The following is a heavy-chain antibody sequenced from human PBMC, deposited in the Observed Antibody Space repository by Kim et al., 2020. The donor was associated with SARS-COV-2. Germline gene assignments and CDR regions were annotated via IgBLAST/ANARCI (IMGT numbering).Heavy chain of an antibody. CDR1: GYSFTSYW. J-gene: IGHJ4*02. D-gene: IGHD6-6*01. CDR2: IDPSDSYT. V-gene: IGHV5-10-1*01. CDR3: ARLFSGTSYSSSFSPDY. Sequence: GESLKISCKGSGYSFTSYWISWVRQMPGKGLEWMGRIDPSDSYTNYSPSFQGHVTISADKSISTAYLQWSSLKASDTAMYYCARLFSGTSYSSSFSPDYWGQGTLVTVSS.